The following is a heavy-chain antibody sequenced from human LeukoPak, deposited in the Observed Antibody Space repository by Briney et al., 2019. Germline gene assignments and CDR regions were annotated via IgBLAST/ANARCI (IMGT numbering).Heavy chain of an antibody. CDR1: GGSISSYY. Sequence: SETLSLTCTVSGGSISSYYWSWIRQPPGKGLEWVGYIYYSGSTNYNPSLKSRVTISVDTSKNQFSLKLSSVTAADTAVYYCAREHSSSSSSYMDVWGKGTTVTVSS. D-gene: IGHD6-6*01. J-gene: IGHJ6*03. CDR2: IYYSGST. CDR3: AREHSSSSSSYMDV. V-gene: IGHV4-59*01.